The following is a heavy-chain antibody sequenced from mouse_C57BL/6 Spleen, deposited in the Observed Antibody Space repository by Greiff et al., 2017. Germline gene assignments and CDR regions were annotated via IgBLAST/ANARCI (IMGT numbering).Heavy chain of an antibody. CDR2: IHPNSGST. CDR3: ARSSYGSSLDY. CDR1: GYTFTSYW. V-gene: IGHV1-64*01. D-gene: IGHD1-1*01. J-gene: IGHJ2*01. Sequence: QVQLQQPGAELVKPGASVKLSCKASGYTFTSYWMHWVKQRPGQGLEWIGMIHPNSGSTNYNEKFKSKATLTVDKSSSTAYMQLSSLTSEDSAVYYCARSSYGSSLDYWGQGTTLTVSS.